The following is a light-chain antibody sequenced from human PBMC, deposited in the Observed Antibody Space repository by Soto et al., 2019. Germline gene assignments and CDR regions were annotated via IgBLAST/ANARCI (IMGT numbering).Light chain of an antibody. J-gene: IGKJ4*01. CDR3: QQYSKSPT. CDR2: DAS. V-gene: IGKV3D-20*01. CDR1: QTVSSIY. Sequence: EIVLTQSPATLSLSPGATATLSCGASQTVSSIYLGWYQQKPCLAPRLLIYDASSRATGIPDRFSDSGSGTDFTLTISRLEPEDLAVYYCQQYSKSPTFGGATTVEIK.